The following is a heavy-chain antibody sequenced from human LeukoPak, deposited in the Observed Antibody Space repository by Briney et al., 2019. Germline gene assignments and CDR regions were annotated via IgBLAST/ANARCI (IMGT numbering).Heavy chain of an antibody. V-gene: IGHV3-66*01. CDR3: ARENDYHFDY. D-gene: IGHD4-11*01. CDR1: GVSVYNNH. J-gene: IGHJ4*02. Sequence: GGSLRLSCAAFGVSVYNNHISWVRQAPGKGLERVSVIKSGGGGLYYADSVKGRFTISRDSSKSSVYLQLNSLRAEDTAVYYCARENDYHFDYWGQGTLVTVSS. CDR2: IKSGGGGL.